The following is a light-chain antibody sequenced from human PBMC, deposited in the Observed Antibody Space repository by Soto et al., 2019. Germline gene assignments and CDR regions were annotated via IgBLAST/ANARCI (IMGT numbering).Light chain of an antibody. CDR1: QSVSSSY. J-gene: IGKJ1*01. Sequence: EVVLTQSPGPLSLSPGERATLSCRASQSVSSSYLAWYQRKPGQSPRLLIYGASNRASGISDRFSGSGSGTDFTLTIYRLEPEDFAVYYCQQYDSSPWTFGQGTKVDIK. V-gene: IGKV3-20*01. CDR3: QQYDSSPWT. CDR2: GAS.